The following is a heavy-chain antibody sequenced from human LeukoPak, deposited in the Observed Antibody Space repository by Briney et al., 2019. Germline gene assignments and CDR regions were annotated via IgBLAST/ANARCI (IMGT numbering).Heavy chain of an antibody. CDR3: AKEGHPEYFQH. CDR1: GFTFSDYY. J-gene: IGHJ1*01. V-gene: IGHV3-11*01. Sequence: GGSLRLSCAASGFTFSDYYMSWIRQAPGKGLEWVSYISSSGSTIYYADSVKGRFTISRDNAKNSLYLQMNSLRAEDTAVYYRAKEGHPEYFQHWGQGTLVTVSS. CDR2: ISSSGSTI.